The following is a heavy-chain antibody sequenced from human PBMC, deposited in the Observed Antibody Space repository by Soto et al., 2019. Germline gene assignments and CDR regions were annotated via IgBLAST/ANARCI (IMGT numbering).Heavy chain of an antibody. D-gene: IGHD3-9*01. Sequence: SETLSLTCTVSGGSITSGDYYWSWIRQSPGKGPEWIGYIYHRGTTHYNTSLTSRLTISIDTSKNQFSLMLSSVTAADTAVYFFSKSYDILTGRGSHFDSWGQGTLVTVSS. J-gene: IGHJ4*02. CDR1: GGSITSGDYY. CDR3: SKSYDILTGRGSHFDS. V-gene: IGHV4-30-4*08. CDR2: IYHRGTT.